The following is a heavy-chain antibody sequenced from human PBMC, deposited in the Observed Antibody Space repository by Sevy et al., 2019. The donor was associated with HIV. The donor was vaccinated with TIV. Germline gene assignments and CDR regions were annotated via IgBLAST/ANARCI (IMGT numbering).Heavy chain of an antibody. J-gene: IGHJ4*02. CDR2: ISPHNGDT. CDR3: ARAQCSGGRCYSLEY. V-gene: IGHV1-18*01. D-gene: IGHD2-15*01. CDR1: GYTFTTYH. Sequence: ASVKVSCKISGYTFTTYHITWVRQAPGQGPECMGRISPHNGDTNYAPKFQGRVTMITDTSTSTAYMDLRRLRSDDTAVYYCARAQCSGGRCYSLEYWGQGTLVTVSS.